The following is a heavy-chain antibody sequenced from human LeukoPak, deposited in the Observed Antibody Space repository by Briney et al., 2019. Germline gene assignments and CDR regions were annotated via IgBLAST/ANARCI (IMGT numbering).Heavy chain of an antibody. Sequence: PGRSLRLSCAASGFTFSSYAMHWVRQAPGKGLEWVAVISYDGSNKYYADSVKGRFTISRDNSKNTLYPQMNSLRAEDTAVYYCASRWFSREYYYYGMDVWGQGTTVTVSS. J-gene: IGHJ6*02. CDR2: ISYDGSNK. CDR3: ASRWFSREYYYYGMDV. V-gene: IGHV3-30*04. CDR1: GFTFSSYA. D-gene: IGHD4-23*01.